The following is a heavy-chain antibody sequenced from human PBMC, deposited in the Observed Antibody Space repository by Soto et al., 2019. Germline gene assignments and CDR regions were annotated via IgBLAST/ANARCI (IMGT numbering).Heavy chain of an antibody. V-gene: IGHV3-23*01. Sequence: GSLRPCSSAAGFTVIHFAMGWVRPPPGKGLEWISVLNDRGDTTYYTDSVKGRFTSSRDNSKNALYLQMNSLRAEDTAVYYCAKDAPRPNGWYHFDYWGQGALVTV. CDR3: AKDAPRPNGWYHFDY. CDR1: GFTVIHFA. D-gene: IGHD6-19*01. CDR2: LNDRGDTT. J-gene: IGHJ4*02.